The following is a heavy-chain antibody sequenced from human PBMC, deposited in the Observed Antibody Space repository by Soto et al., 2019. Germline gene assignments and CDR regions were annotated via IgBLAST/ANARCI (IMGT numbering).Heavy chain of an antibody. D-gene: IGHD6-13*01. CDR2: INHSGST. CDR1: GGSFSGYY. V-gene: IGHV4-34*01. J-gene: IGHJ4*02. Sequence: PSETLSLTCAVYGGSFSGYYWSWIRQPPGKGLEWIGEINHSGSTNYNPSLKSRVTISVDTSKNQFSLKLSSVTAADTAVYYCARDGRAASAFDYWPQGTLATVSS. CDR3: ARDGRAASAFDY.